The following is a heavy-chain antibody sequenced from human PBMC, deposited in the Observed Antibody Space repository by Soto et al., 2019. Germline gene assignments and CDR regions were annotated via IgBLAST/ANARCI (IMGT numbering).Heavy chain of an antibody. D-gene: IGHD2-15*01. CDR3: AREYCSGGSCFYYFDY. CDR1: GYTFTSYY. V-gene: IGHV1-46*01. Sequence: GASVKVSCKASGYTFTSYYMHWVRQAPGQGLEWMGIINPSGGNTTYAQKFQGRVTMTGDTSTGTVYMDVSSLRSEDTAVYYCAREYCSGGSCFYYFDYWVQGTLVTVSS. CDR2: INPSGGNT. J-gene: IGHJ4*02.